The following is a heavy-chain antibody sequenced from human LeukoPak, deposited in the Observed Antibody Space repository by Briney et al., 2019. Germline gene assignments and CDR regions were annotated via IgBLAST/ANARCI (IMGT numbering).Heavy chain of an antibody. V-gene: IGHV3-7*01. Sequence: GGSLRPSCAASGFTFSSYWISWVRQAPGKGLEWVANIKQDGSEKYYVDSVKGRFTISRDNAKNSLYLQMNSLRAEDTAVYYCARDQIGYNDYWGQGTLVTVSS. CDR2: IKQDGSEK. CDR3: ARDQIGYNDY. J-gene: IGHJ4*02. CDR1: GFTFSSYW. D-gene: IGHD5-24*01.